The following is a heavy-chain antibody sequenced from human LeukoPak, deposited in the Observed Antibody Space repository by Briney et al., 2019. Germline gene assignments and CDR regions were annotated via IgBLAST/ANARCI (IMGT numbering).Heavy chain of an antibody. J-gene: IGHJ4*02. CDR2: INSDGSNT. V-gene: IGHV3-74*01. Sequence: GGSLRLSCAASGYTFTTYWIHWVRQAPVKGLVWVSLINSDGSNTGYADSVKGRFTISRDNAKNMVYLQMNSLRAEDTAVYYCIRDSSSSFDYWGQGTLVTVSS. CDR3: IRDSSSSFDY. CDR1: GYTFTTYW. D-gene: IGHD6-13*01.